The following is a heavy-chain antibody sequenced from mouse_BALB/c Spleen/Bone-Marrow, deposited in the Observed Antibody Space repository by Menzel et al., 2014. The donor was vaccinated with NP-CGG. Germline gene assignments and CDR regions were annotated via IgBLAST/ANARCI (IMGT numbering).Heavy chain of an antibody. CDR1: GFTFSNYA. D-gene: IGHD1-3*01. J-gene: IGHJ2*01. V-gene: IGHV5-9-3*01. CDR3: ARHGDNYVFDY. Sequence: EVKLVESGGGLVSPGGSLKLSCAASGFTFSNYAMSWVRQTPEKRLEWVATVSSGGSFTYYPDSVKSRFTISRDSAKNTLYLQMSSLRSEDTAMYYCARHGDNYVFDYWGQGTTLTVSS. CDR2: VSSGGSFT.